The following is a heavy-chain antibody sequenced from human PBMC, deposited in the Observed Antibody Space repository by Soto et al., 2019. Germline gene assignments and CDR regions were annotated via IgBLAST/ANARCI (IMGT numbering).Heavy chain of an antibody. V-gene: IGHV3-53*01. D-gene: IGHD3-10*01. CDR1: GFNVSDNY. J-gene: IGHJ4*02. Sequence: GGSLRLSCAAAGFNVSDNYMGWVRQAPGKGLEWVSSFFTGGSTDYADSVKCRFTISRDDSKNTVYLQTNSMRAEDSAVYFCVRERRGLCIGFGHWGQGTLVTVSS. CDR3: VRERRGLCIGFGH. CDR2: FFTGGST.